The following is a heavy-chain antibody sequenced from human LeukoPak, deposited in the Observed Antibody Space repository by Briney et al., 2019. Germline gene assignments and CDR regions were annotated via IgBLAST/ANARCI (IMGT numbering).Heavy chain of an antibody. CDR2: MSYSGSS. V-gene: IGHV4-59*01. J-gene: IGHJ4*02. CDR1: GGSISSYY. D-gene: IGHD3-22*01. Sequence: SETLSLTCTVSGGSISSYYWSWIRQPPGKGLEWIEYMSYSGSSNYNPSLRSRVTISVDASKKQFSLKLSSVTAADTAVYYCARDGYSDSSGYDYPPSVWGQGTLVTASS. CDR3: ARDGYSDSSGYDYPPSV.